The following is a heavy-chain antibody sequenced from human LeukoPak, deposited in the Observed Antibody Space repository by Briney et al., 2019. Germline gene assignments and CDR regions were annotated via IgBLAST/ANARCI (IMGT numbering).Heavy chain of an antibody. D-gene: IGHD5-18*01. J-gene: IGHJ3*01. Sequence: KAGGSLRLSCAASGFTFSKAWMTWVRQAPGKGLDWVGRIRSKTDGGTTEYAASVKGRFTISRDDSKNTLYLQMNSLETEDTAVYYCTTADDSLWGQGTMVTVSS. CDR3: TTADDSL. CDR1: GFTFSKAW. V-gene: IGHV3-15*01. CDR2: IRSKTDGGTT.